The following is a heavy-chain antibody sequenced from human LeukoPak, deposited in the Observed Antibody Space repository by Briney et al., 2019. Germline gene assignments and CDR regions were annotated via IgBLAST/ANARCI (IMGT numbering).Heavy chain of an antibody. CDR3: ARRGGSYSHSDF. Sequence: GASVKVSCKASGYTFSSYGIIWVRQAPGQGLQWMGWVSPFNGNTDYAPKLQGRVTMTTDTSTTTAYMEPRSLTSDDTAVYYCARRGGSYSHSDFWGQGTLVTVSS. D-gene: IGHD1-26*01. V-gene: IGHV1-18*01. J-gene: IGHJ4*02. CDR1: GYTFSSYG. CDR2: VSPFNGNT.